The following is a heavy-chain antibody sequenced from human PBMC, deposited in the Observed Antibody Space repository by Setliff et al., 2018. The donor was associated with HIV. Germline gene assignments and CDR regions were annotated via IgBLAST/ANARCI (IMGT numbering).Heavy chain of an antibody. CDR2: ITAKFNGYVK. J-gene: IGHJ4*02. Sequence: GGSLRLSCAASGFTLSDHYIDWIRQPPGKGLEWVGRITAKFNGYVKEYAASVQGRFTTSRDDSRDSLFLQMNNLKTEDTAVYYCVRAAAGLDVWSQGIRVTVSS. CDR3: VRAAAGLDV. CDR1: GFTLSDHY. V-gene: IGHV3-72*01.